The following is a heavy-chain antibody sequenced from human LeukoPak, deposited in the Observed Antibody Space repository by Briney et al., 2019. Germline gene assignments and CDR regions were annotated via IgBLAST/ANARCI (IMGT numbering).Heavy chain of an antibody. V-gene: IGHV3-7*03. CDR2: IKQDGSEK. CDR1: GFTFSSYW. CDR3: ARDGREGYCSSTSCPFDY. D-gene: IGHD2-2*01. Sequence: GGSLRLSCAASGFTFSSYWMSWVRQAPRKGLEWVANIKQDGSEKYYVDSVKGRFTISRDNAKNSLYLQMNSLRAEDTAVYYCARDGREGYCSSTSCPFDYWGQGTLVTVSS. J-gene: IGHJ4*02.